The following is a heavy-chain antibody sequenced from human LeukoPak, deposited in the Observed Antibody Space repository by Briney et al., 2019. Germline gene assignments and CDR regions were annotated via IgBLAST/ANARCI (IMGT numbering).Heavy chain of an antibody. CDR2: ISAYNGNT. V-gene: IGHV1-18*01. CDR1: GYTFTSYG. CDR3: ARAYYDSSGYYSLDY. J-gene: IGHJ4*02. Sequence: ASVKVSCKASGYTFTSYGISWVRQAPGQGLEWMGWISAYNGNTNYAQKLQGRVTMTTDTSTSTAYMELRSLRSDDTAVYYCARAYYDSSGYYSLDYWGRGTLVTVSS. D-gene: IGHD3-22*01.